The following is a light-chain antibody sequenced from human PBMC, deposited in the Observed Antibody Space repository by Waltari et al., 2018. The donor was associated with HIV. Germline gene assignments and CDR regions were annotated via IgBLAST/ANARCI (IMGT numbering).Light chain of an antibody. CDR3: CSYAVTNTFV. Sequence: QSALTQPASVSGSPGQSITISCTGSSSDVGYNVVSWYQQHPGKVPKLLISEVNKRPSGVSNRFSGSKSGNTASLTISGLRAEDEADYYCCSYAVTNTFVFGTGTKVTVL. CDR2: EVN. CDR1: SSDVGYNV. J-gene: IGLJ1*01. V-gene: IGLV2-23*02.